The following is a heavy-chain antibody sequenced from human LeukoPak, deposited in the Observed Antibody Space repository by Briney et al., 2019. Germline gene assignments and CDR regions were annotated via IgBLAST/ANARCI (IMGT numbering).Heavy chain of an antibody. CDR2: INPSGGST. Sequence: GASVKVSCKASGYTFTSYYMHWVRQAPGQGLEWMGIINPSGGSTSYAQKFQGRVTMTRDMSTSTVYMELSSLRSEDTAVYYCAREGQDGAFDIWGQGTMVTVSS. J-gene: IGHJ3*02. V-gene: IGHV1-46*01. CDR1: GYTFTSYY. CDR3: AREGQDGAFDI. D-gene: IGHD5-24*01.